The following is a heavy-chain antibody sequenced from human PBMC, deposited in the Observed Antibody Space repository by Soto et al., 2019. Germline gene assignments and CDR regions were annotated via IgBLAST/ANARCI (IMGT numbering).Heavy chain of an antibody. V-gene: IGHV5-10-1*01. Sequence: ESLKISCKGSGYSFTSYWISCVRQMPGKGLEWMGRIDPSDSYTNYSPSFQGHVTISADKSISTAYLQWSSLKASDTAMYYCARASITIFGVVRYGMDVWGQGTTVTVYS. CDR3: ARASITIFGVVRYGMDV. D-gene: IGHD3-3*01. J-gene: IGHJ6*02. CDR2: IDPSDSYT. CDR1: GYSFTSYW.